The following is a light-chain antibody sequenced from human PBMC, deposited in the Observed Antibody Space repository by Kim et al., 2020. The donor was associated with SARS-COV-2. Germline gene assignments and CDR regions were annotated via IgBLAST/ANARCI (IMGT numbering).Light chain of an antibody. V-gene: IGLV3-1*01. CDR3: QAWDSSTVV. Sequence: SYELTQPPSVSVSPGQTASITCSGDKLGDKYACWYQQKPGQSPVLVIYQDSKRHSGIPERFSGSNSGNTATLTISGTQAMDEADYYCQAWDSSTVVFGGGTQQTVL. CDR1: KLGDKY. CDR2: QDS. J-gene: IGLJ2*01.